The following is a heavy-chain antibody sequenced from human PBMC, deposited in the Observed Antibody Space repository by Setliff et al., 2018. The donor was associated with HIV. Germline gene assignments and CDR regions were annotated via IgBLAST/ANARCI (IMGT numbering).Heavy chain of an antibody. Sequence: GSLRLSCAASGFTFSSYWMHWVRQAPGKGLVWVSRINSDGSSTSYADSVKGRFTISRDNSKNTLHLQMNSLRAEDTAVYYCAKEHYERSGFSNWGQGTLVTVSS. V-gene: IGHV3-74*01. CDR2: INSDGSST. CDR1: GFTFSSYW. D-gene: IGHD3-22*01. CDR3: AKEHYERSGFSN. J-gene: IGHJ4*02.